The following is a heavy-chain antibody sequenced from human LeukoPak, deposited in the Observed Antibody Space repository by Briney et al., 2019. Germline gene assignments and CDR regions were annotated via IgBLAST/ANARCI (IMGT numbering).Heavy chain of an antibody. D-gene: IGHD2-21*02. CDR3: AKDRGDLYYYYYGMDV. Sequence: GRSLRLSCAASGFTFDDYAMHWVRQAPGKGLEWVSGISWNSGSIGYADSVKGRFTISRDNAKNSLYLQMNSLRAEGTALYYCAKDRGDLYYYYYGMDVWGQGTTVTVSS. CDR1: GFTFDDYA. J-gene: IGHJ6*02. V-gene: IGHV3-9*01. CDR2: ISWNSGSI.